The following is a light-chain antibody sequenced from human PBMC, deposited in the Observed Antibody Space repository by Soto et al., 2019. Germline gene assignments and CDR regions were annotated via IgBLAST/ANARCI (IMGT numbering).Light chain of an antibody. Sequence: EVVMTQSPATLSVSPGERATLSCRASQAVNSNLAWYQQKPGQAPRLLIYGASTRASDIPARFSGSGSETEFTLTISSLQSEDFADYYCQHYSDWQPWTFGPGTRVEIK. V-gene: IGKV3-15*01. CDR3: QHYSDWQPWT. CDR1: QAVNSN. J-gene: IGKJ1*01. CDR2: GAS.